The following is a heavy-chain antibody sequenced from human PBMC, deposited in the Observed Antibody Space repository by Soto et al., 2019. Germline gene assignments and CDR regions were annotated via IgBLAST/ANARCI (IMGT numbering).Heavy chain of an antibody. J-gene: IGHJ4*02. V-gene: IGHV3-23*01. D-gene: IGHD1-1*01. CDR1: GLTFSSYA. CDR3: AKDQSRFPEADY. CDR2: ISGSGGST. Sequence: SLRLSCAASGLTFSSYAMSWVRQAPGKGLEWVSAISGSGGSTYYADSVKGRFTISRDNSKNTLYLQMNSLRAEDTAVYYCAKDQSRFPEADYWGQGTLVTVSS.